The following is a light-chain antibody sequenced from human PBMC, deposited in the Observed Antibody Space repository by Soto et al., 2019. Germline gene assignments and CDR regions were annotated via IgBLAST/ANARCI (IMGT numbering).Light chain of an antibody. CDR2: DAS. J-gene: IGKJ1*01. Sequence: EIALTQSPATLSLSPGERATLSCRASQSVSRYLAWYQQKPGQAPRLLIYDASNRATGIPARFSGSGSGTDFTLTISRLEPEDFAVYYCQQYGYSPQTFGQGTKVDI. CDR1: QSVSRY. V-gene: IGKV3-11*01. CDR3: QQYGYSPQT.